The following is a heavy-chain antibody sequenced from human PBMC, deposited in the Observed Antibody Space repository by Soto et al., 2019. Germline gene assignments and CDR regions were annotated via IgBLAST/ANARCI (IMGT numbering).Heavy chain of an antibody. CDR3: ARSFVVAAAGPFDC. Sequence: QVQLQESGPGLVKPSQTLSLTCTVSGGSISSGGYYWSWIRQHPGKGREWIGYIYYSGSTYYNPSLKSRVTISVDTSKNQFSLKLSSVTAADTAVYYCARSFVVAAAGPFDCWGQGTLVTVSS. CDR2: IYYSGST. CDR1: GGSISSGGYY. J-gene: IGHJ4*02. V-gene: IGHV4-31*03. D-gene: IGHD6-13*01.